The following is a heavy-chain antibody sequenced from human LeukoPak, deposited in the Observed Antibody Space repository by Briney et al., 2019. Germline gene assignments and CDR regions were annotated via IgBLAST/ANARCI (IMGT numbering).Heavy chain of an antibody. Sequence: ASVKVSCKASVYTFTSYGISWVRQAPGQGLEWMGWISAYNGNTNYAQKLQGRVTMTTDTSTSTAYMELRSLRSDDTAVYYCARDLVYVSGSRRKDYFDYWGQGTLVTVSS. CDR2: ISAYNGNT. V-gene: IGHV1-18*01. J-gene: IGHJ4*02. CDR3: ARDLVYVSGSRRKDYFDY. CDR1: VYTFTSYG. D-gene: IGHD5/OR15-5a*01.